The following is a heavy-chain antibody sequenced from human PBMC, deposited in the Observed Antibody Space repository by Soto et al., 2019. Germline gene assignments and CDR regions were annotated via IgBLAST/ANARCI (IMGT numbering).Heavy chain of an antibody. CDR3: TTVVGLTAPNDSYYYYYYGMDV. Sequence: GGSLRLSCAASGFTFSNAWMNWVRQAPGKGLEWVGRIKSKTDGGTTDYAAPVKGRFTISRDDSKNTLYLQMNSLKTEDTAVYYCTTVVGLTAPNDSYYYYYYGMDVWGQGTTVTVSS. CDR2: IKSKTDGGTT. CDR1: GFTFSNAW. D-gene: IGHD2-15*01. J-gene: IGHJ6*02. V-gene: IGHV3-15*07.